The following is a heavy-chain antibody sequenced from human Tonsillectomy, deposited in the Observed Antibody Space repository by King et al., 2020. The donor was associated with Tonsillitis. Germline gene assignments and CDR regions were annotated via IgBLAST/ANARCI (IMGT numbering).Heavy chain of an antibody. D-gene: IGHD3-10*01. V-gene: IGHV3-7*03. CDR1: GFTFSIYW. CDR2: IKEDGSEK. J-gene: IGHJ6*03. Sequence: VQLVESGGGLVQPGGSLRLSCAASGFTFSIYWMSWVRQAPGKGLEWVANIKEDGSEKYYVDSVKGRFTISRDNAKNSLYVQMNSVRAEDTAVYYCARDVGQVGIRKVRGVVAPIYYYYMDVWGKGTTVTVSS. CDR3: ARDVGQVGIRKVRGVVAPIYYYYMDV.